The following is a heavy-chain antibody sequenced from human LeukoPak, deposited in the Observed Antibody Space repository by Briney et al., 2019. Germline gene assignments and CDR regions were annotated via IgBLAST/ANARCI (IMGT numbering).Heavy chain of an antibody. CDR1: GGTFSSYA. CDR2: IIPILGIA. CDR3: ARGGVAGTGLDY. Sequence: ASVKVSCKASGGTFSSYAISWVRQAPGQGLEWMGRIIPILGIANYAQKFQGRVTITADKSTSTAYMELSSLRSEDTAVYYCARGGVAGTGLDYWGQGTLVTVSS. J-gene: IGHJ4*02. D-gene: IGHD6-13*01. V-gene: IGHV1-69*04.